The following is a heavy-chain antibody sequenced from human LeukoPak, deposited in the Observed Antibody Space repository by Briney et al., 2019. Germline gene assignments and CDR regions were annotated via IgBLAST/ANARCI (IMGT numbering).Heavy chain of an antibody. V-gene: IGHV3-23*01. J-gene: IGHJ4*02. CDR1: GFTFGSYG. Sequence: GGSLRLSCAASGFTFGSYGMSWVRQAPGKGLEWVSAISGSGGSTYYADSVKGRFTISRDNSKNTLYLQMNSLRAEDTAVYYCAKTQPLDHYFDYWGQGTLVTVSS. CDR2: ISGSGGST. CDR3: AKTQPLDHYFDY. D-gene: IGHD1-1*01.